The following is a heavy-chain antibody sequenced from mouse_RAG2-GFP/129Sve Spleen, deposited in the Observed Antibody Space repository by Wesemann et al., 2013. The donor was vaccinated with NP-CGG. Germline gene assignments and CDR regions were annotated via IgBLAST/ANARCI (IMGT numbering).Heavy chain of an antibody. CDR1: GYSITSDYA. D-gene: IGHD2-2*01. Sequence: DVQLQESGPGLVKPSQSLSLTCTVTGYSITSDYAWNWIRQFPGNKLEWMGYISYSGSTSYNPSLKSRISITRDTSKNQFFLQLNSVTTEDTATYYCARWLRPFYWYFDVWGAGTTVTVSS. V-gene: IGHV3-2*02. CDR3: ARWLRPFYWYFDV. J-gene: IGHJ1*01. CDR2: ISYSGST.